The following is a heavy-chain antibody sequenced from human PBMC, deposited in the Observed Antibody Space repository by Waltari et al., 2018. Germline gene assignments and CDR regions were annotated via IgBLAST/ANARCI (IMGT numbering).Heavy chain of an antibody. D-gene: IGHD2-21*01. Sequence: QVQLHQWGAGQLKPSETLSLTCAVSGESFLGYFWSWVSQSPGKGLEWLGSIQYSGSTNYNPTPGSRLSLSVDTTKKQFSLKLTSVTAADAALYFCARYGEVPASYFFDHWGQGTLVTVSS. CDR2: IQYSGST. CDR1: GESFLGYF. V-gene: IGHV4-34*01. J-gene: IGHJ4*01. CDR3: ARYGEVPASYFFDH.